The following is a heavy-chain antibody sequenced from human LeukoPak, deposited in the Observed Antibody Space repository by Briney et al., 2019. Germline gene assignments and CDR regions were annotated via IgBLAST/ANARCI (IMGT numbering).Heavy chain of an antibody. CDR3: ARAPLEYSSSSDAFDI. J-gene: IGHJ3*02. CDR2: INPNSGGT. V-gene: IGHV1-2*02. Sequence: ASVKVSCKASGHTFTGYYMHWVRQAPGQGLEWMGWINPNSGGTNYAQKFQGRVTMTRDTSISTAYMELSRLRPDDTAVYYCARAPLEYSSSSDAFDIWGQGTMVTVSS. D-gene: IGHD6-6*01. CDR1: GHTFTGYY.